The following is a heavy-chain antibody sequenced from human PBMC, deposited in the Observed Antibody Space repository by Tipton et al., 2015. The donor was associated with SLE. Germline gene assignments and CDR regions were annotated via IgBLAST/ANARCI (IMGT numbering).Heavy chain of an antibody. CDR3: ARQPRDSSCYYSDAFDI. CDR2: ISSSSSTI. D-gene: IGHD3-22*01. J-gene: IGHJ3*02. CDR1: GFTFSSYS. Sequence: GSLRLSCAASGFTFSSYSMNWVRQAPGKGLEWVSYISSSSSTIYYADSVKGRFTVSRDNAKNSLYLQMNSLRAEATAVYYCARQPRDSSCYYSDAFDIWGQGTMVTVSS. V-gene: IGHV3-48*01.